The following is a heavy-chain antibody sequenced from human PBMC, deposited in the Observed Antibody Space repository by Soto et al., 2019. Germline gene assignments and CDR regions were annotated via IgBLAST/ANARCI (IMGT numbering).Heavy chain of an antibody. D-gene: IGHD2-21*01. J-gene: IGHJ4*02. CDR2: MNPYSGNT. CDR1: GYTFTNND. V-gene: IGHV1-8*01. CDR3: VRAPLDYYSADYFDN. Sequence: QVQLVQSGAELKRPGASVKVSCKASGYTFTNNDINWVRQSTGQGLEWMGWMNPYSGNTGYAQKFQSRVTMTRDNSITTAYMELSSLRSEDTAVYYCVRAPLDYYSADYFDNWGQGTLVTVSS.